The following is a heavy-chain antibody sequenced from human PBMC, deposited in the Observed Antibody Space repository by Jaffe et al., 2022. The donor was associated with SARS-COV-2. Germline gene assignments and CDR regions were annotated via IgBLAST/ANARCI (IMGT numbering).Heavy chain of an antibody. Sequence: QVQLQESGPGLVKPSETLSLTCTVSGYSISSGYYWGWIRQPPGKGLEWIGSIYHSGSTYYNPSLKSRVTISVDTSKNQFSLKLSSVTAADTAVYYCARVVTDYYDSSGYYYWFDPWGQGTLVTVSS. D-gene: IGHD3-22*01. J-gene: IGHJ5*02. V-gene: IGHV4-38-2*02. CDR1: GYSISSGYY. CDR3: ARVVTDYYDSSGYYYWFDP. CDR2: IYHSGST.